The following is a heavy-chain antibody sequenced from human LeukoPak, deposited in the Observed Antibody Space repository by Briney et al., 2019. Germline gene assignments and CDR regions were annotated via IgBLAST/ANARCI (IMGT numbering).Heavy chain of an antibody. CDR3: ARVTGYMIEDYFDY. CDR1: GFTFSRYG. Sequence: GRSLRLSCAASGFTFSRYGMHWVRQAPGKGLEWVALISYDKSNRYYADSVKGRFTISRDNSKNTMYLQMNSLRAEDTAVYYCARVTGYMIEDYFDYWGQGTLVTVSS. J-gene: IGHJ4*02. CDR2: ISYDKSNR. D-gene: IGHD3-22*01. V-gene: IGHV3-30*03.